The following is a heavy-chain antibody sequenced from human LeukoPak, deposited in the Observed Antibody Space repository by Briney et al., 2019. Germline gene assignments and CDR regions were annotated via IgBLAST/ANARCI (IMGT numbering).Heavy chain of an antibody. V-gene: IGHV4-4*07. Sequence: SETLSLTCTVSGGSISSYYWSWIRQPAGKGLEWIGRIYTSGSTNYNPSPKSRVTISVDTSKNQFSLKLSSVTAADTAVYYCARVRGYYDSKRDAFDIWGQGTMVTVSS. J-gene: IGHJ3*02. CDR2: IYTSGST. CDR1: GGSISSYY. CDR3: ARVRGYYDSKRDAFDI. D-gene: IGHD3-22*01.